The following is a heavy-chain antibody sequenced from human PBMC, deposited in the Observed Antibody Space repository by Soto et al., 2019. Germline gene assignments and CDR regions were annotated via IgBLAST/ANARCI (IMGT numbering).Heavy chain of an antibody. J-gene: IGHJ6*02. V-gene: IGHV4-34*01. CDR1: GGSFSGYY. D-gene: IGHD2-15*01. CDR3: ARGPLRYCSGGSCYSRVYYYYYGMDV. Sequence: SETLSLTCAVYGGSFSGYYWSWIRQPPGKGLEWIGEINHSGSTNYNPSLKSRATISVDTSKNQFSLKLSSVTAADTAVYYCARGPLRYCSGGSCYSRVYYYYYGMDVWGQGTTVTVSS. CDR2: INHSGST.